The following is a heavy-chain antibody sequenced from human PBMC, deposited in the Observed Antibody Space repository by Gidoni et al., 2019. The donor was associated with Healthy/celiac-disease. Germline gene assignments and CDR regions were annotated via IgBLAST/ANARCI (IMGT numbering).Heavy chain of an antibody. CDR2: IGGRGGST. CDR3: AKAVTSSGWYEDYYYYGMDV. J-gene: IGHJ6*02. D-gene: IGHD6-19*01. CDR1: GFTFTTYS. V-gene: IGHV3-23*01. Sequence: EAQLLESGGGLVLPRGSLRLSCSASGFTFTTYSLSWVRPAPGKGLEEVSAIGGRGGSTYYADSVKGRLTISRDNSKNTLYLKMNSLRAEDTAVYYCAKAVTSSGWYEDYYYYGMDVWGQGTTVTVSS.